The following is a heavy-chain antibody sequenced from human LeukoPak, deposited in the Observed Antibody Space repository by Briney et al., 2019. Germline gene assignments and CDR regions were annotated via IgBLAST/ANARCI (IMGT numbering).Heavy chain of an antibody. J-gene: IGHJ3*02. CDR2: MNPSDQT. CDR1: GYTSTRPD. V-gene: IGHV1-8*01. Sequence: ASVKVSCKAAGYTSTRPDINWVRQATGKGLEWLGWMNPSDQTGYAQNFQGRLTFTRDISRNTAYMELSSLTPDDTAVYFCARYTIANGIDMWGQGTMVTVS. CDR3: ARYTIANGIDM. D-gene: IGHD2-8*01.